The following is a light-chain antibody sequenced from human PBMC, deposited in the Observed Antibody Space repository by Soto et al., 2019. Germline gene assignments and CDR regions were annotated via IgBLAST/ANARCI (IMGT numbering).Light chain of an antibody. CDR3: QQSYSTPLT. CDR2: AAS. Sequence: DIQMTQSPSSLSAFVGDRVTITCRASERITSSLNWFQQKPGKAPKLLIYAASSLQSGAPSRFSGSGSGTDFTLTISSLQPEDYATDYCQQSYSTPLTFGGGTKVEL. CDR1: ERITSS. J-gene: IGKJ4*01. V-gene: IGKV1-39*01.